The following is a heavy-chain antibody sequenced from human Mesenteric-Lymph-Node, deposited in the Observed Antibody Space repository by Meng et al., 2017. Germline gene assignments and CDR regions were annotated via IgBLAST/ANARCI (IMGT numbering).Heavy chain of an antibody. Sequence: QEPRAGLLEPLGPRSPTCAVHGGSWSGSYRSWLRQPPGSRPERIAERSHIGNTNYNPSLKSRVTISLDRSQNKLSLKVTSVLAADTAVYSCACDGDHINNWSFWFDPWGQGTLVTVSS. V-gene: IGHV4-34*01. J-gene: IGHJ5*02. D-gene: IGHD2-21*01. CDR3: ACDGDHINNWSFWFDP. CDR2: RSHIGNT. CDR1: GGSWSGSY.